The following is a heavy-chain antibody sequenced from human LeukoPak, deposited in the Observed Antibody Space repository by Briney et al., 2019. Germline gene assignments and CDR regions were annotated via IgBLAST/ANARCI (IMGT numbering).Heavy chain of an antibody. J-gene: IGHJ4*02. D-gene: IGHD4-17*01. CDR2: INPNSGGT. CDR1: GYTFTAYY. CDR3: ARVLTTVTSPLGY. Sequence: ASVKVSCKASGYTFTAYYIHRVRQAPGQGLEWMGRINPNSGGTDYARDFQGRVTLTRDTSITTAYMELSRLRSDDTALYYCARVLTTVTSPLGYWGQGSLVTVSS. V-gene: IGHV1-2*06.